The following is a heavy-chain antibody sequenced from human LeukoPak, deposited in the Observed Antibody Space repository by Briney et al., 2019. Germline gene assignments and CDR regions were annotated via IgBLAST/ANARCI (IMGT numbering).Heavy chain of an antibody. J-gene: IGHJ6*03. CDR2: MNPNSGNT. D-gene: IGHD6-6*01. CDR3: ARGRLAYYYYYMDV. V-gene: IGHV1-8*03. CDR1: GYTFTSYD. Sequence: ASVKVSCKASGYTFTSYDINWVRQATGQGLEWMGWMNPNSGNTGYAQKFQGRVTITRNTSISTAYMELSSLRSEDTAVYYCARGRLAYYYYYMDVWGKGTTVTVSS.